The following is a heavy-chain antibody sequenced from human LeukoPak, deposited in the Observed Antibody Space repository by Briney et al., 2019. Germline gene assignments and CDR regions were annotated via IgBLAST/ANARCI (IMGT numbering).Heavy chain of an antibody. V-gene: IGHV1-2*02. J-gene: IGHJ4*02. Sequence: GASVQVSCKASAYTFTSYYIHWVRQAPGQGLEWMGWVSPNNGATNYEQKFQGRVTMTRDTSISTVHMELGGLRSDDTAVYYCARDQSLSGNYLIDHWGQGTLVTVSS. CDR3: ARDQSLSGNYLIDH. D-gene: IGHD1-26*01. CDR1: AYTFTSYY. CDR2: VSPNNGAT.